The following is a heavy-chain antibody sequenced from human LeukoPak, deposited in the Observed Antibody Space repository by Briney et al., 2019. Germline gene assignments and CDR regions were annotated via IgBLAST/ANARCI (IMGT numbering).Heavy chain of an antibody. CDR1: GGSISSYY. D-gene: IGHD2-8*02. CDR3: ARGERPGPDY. J-gene: IGHJ4*02. V-gene: IGHV4-59*01. Sequence: PSETLSLTCTVSGGSISSYYWSWIRQPPGKGLEWIGYISYRGSTNYNPSLNNRVTISLDTSKNQFSLKVTSVTAADTAVYYCARGERPGPDYWGQGTLVTVSS. CDR2: ISYRGST.